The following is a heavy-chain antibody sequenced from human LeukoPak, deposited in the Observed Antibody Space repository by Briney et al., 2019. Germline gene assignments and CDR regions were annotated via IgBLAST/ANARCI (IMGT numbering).Heavy chain of an antibody. CDR2: IHHSGNT. D-gene: IGHD3-22*01. CDR1: GGSVNRGSFY. CDR3: ARHEGSYYDKSGYTFDR. Sequence: SETLSLTCTVSGGSVNRGSFYWAWVRQPPGKGLEWIGGIHHSGNTYYNPSLKSRITITIDTSQNQFSLNLSSVTATDRAVYYCARHEGSYYDKSGYTFDRWGQGTLVIVSS. V-gene: IGHV4-39*01. J-gene: IGHJ4*02.